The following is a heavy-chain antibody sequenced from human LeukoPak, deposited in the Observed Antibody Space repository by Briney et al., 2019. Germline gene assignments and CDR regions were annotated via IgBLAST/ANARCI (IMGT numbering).Heavy chain of an antibody. CDR3: ARAIHYDYGDYVHYYYGMDV. Sequence: ASVKVSCKASGYTFTSYAMNWVRQAPGQGLEWMGWINTNTGNPTYAQGFTGRFVFSLDTSVSTAYLQICSLKAEDTAVYYCARAIHYDYGDYVHYYYGMDVWGQGTTVTVSS. D-gene: IGHD4-17*01. J-gene: IGHJ6*02. CDR2: INTNTGNP. CDR1: GYTFTSYA. V-gene: IGHV7-4-1*01.